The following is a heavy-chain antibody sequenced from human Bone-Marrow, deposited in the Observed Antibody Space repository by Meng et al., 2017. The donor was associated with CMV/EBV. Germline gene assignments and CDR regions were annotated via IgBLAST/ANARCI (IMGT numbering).Heavy chain of an antibody. CDR1: GFTFSSYG. Sequence: GESLKISCAASGFTFSSYGMHWVRQAPGKGLEWVSAISGSGGSTYYADSVKGRFTISRDNSKNTLYLQMNSLRAEDTAVYYCAKDLGWDWNYGWCAPWGPGPLVTCSS. CDR2: ISGSGGST. D-gene: IGHD1-7*01. V-gene: IGHV3-23*01. CDR3: AKDLGWDWNYGWCAP. J-gene: IGHJ5*02.